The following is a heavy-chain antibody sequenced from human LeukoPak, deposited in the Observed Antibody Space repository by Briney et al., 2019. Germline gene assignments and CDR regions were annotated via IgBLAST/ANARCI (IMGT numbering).Heavy chain of an antibody. J-gene: IGHJ5*02. CDR2: ISDSGRT. D-gene: IGHD3-10*01. Sequence: SETLSLTCTVSGGSISSGSSDYYWGWIRQPPGKGLDWIGSISDSGRTYYNPSLKSRVTVSVDTSKDQFSLNLSSVTAADTAVYYCARQFGSGLWFDPWGQGTLVTVSS. V-gene: IGHV4-39*01. CDR3: ARQFGSGLWFDP. CDR1: GGSISSGSSDYY.